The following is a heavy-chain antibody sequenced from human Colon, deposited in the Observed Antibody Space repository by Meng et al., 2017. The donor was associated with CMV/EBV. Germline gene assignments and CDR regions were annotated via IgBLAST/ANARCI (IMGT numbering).Heavy chain of an antibody. CDR1: GGSPSGYY. CDR2: INQSGST. J-gene: IGHJ4*02. D-gene: IGHD3-3*01. Sequence: QVELREGGEGLLKSSETLSLTCGGPGGSPSGYYWTWIRQSPGKGLEWIGEINQSGSTNYNPSLKSRVTVSVDTSKNQFSLRVTSVTAADSALYYCAREAGPFFGVIVYDSWGQGTLVTVSS. CDR3: AREAGPFFGVIVYDS. V-gene: IGHV4-34*02.